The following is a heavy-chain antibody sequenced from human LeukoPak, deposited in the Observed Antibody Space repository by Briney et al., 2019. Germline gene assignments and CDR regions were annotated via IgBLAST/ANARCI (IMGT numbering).Heavy chain of an antibody. J-gene: IGHJ4*02. V-gene: IGHV3-21*01. D-gene: IGHD3-3*01. CDR3: ASAIWSGYYTYY. CDR1: GFTFSDYY. CDR2: ISSSSSYI. Sequence: GGSLRLSCAASGFTFSDYYMNWVRQAPGKGLEWVSSISSSSSYIYYADSVKGRFTISRDNAKNSLYLQMNSLRAEDTAVYYCASAIWSGYYTYYWGQGTLVTVSS.